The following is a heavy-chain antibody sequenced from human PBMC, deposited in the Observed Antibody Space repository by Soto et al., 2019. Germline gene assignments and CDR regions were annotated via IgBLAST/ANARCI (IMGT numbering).Heavy chain of an antibody. J-gene: IGHJ6*03. CDR2: IWYDGSNK. V-gene: IGHV3-33*01. CDR3: ARDRMGDCSGTSCQYYYYYYMDV. D-gene: IGHD2-2*01. Sequence: GGSLRLSCAASGFTFSSYGMHWVRQAPGKGLEWVAVIWYDGSNKYYADSVKGRFTISRDNSKNTLYLQMNSLRAEDTAVYYCARDRMGDCSGTSCQYYYYYYMDVWGKGTTVTVSS. CDR1: GFTFSSYG.